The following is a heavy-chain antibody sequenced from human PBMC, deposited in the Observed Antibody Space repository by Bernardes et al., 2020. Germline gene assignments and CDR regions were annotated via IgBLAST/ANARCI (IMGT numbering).Heavy chain of an antibody. D-gene: IGHD2-15*01. V-gene: IGHV3-11*01. Sequence: GGSLRLSCAASGFTFSDYYMSWIRQAPGKGLEWVSYISRSGSTIYYADSVKGRFTISRDNAKNSLYLQMNSLRAEDTAVYYCAVERGLGGYSGAFDYWGQGTLVTVSS. CDR3: AVERGLGGYSGAFDY. J-gene: IGHJ4*02. CDR2: ISRSGSTI. CDR1: GFTFSDYY.